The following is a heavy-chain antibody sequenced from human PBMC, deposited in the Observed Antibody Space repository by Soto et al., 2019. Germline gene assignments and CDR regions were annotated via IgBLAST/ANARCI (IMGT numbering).Heavy chain of an antibody. J-gene: IGHJ4*02. Sequence: EVQLLESGGGLVQPGGSLRLSCAASGFTFSSYAMSWVRQAPGKGLECVSAISGSGGSTYYADSVKGRFTISRDNSKNTLYLQMNSLRAEDTAVYYCAKARYYDILNGDYWGQGTLVTVSS. CDR2: ISGSGGST. V-gene: IGHV3-23*01. CDR1: GFTFSSYA. CDR3: AKARYYDILNGDY. D-gene: IGHD3-9*01.